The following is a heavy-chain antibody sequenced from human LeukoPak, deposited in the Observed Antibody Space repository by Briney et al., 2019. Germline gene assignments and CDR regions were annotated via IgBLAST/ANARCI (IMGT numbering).Heavy chain of an antibody. CDR3: ARLLSSGWQSYFDY. D-gene: IGHD6-19*01. J-gene: IGHJ4*02. CDR1: GGSISSYY. V-gene: IGHV4-59*08. Sequence: SETLSLTCTVSGGSISSYYWSWIRQPPGKGLEWIGYIYYSGSTNYNPSLKSRVTTSVDTSKNQCSLKLSSVTAADTAVYCCARLLSSGWQSYFDYWGQGTLVTVSS. CDR2: IYYSGST.